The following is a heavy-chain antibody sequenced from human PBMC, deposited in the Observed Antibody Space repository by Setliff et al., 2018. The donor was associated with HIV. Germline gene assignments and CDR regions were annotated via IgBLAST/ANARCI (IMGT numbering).Heavy chain of an antibody. J-gene: IGHJ5*01. CDR2: INHSGST. CDR3: ARVRLELRQYWFDS. D-gene: IGHD1-7*01. CDR1: GGSFSDYY. V-gene: IGHV4-34*01. Sequence: SETLSLTCAVYGGSFSDYYWSWIRRPPGKGLEWIGEINHSGSTNYNPSLKRRVTISVDTSKNQFSLKLNSVTAADTAVYYCARVRLELRQYWFDSWGQGSPVTVS.